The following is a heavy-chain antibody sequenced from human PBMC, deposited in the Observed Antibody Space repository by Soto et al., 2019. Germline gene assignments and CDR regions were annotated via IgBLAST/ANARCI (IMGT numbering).Heavy chain of an antibody. J-gene: IGHJ4*02. CDR3: ARRWGPTFDY. V-gene: IGHV4-59*01. D-gene: IGHD1-26*01. CDR2: IYYSGST. Sequence: QVQLQESGPGLIEPSETLTLSCTVSGGSIRSYYWSWIRQPPGKGLEWIGYIYYSGSTNYNPSLKSRVTISVDTSKNQFSLKLSSVAAADTAVYYCARRWGPTFDYWGQGTLVTVSS. CDR1: GGSIRSYY.